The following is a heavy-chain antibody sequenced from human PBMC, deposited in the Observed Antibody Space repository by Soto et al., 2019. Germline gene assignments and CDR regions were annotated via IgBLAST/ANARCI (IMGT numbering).Heavy chain of an antibody. Sequence: QITLKESGPTLVKHTQTLTLNCTFYGFSLSTSGVGVGWIRQPPGQALEWLALIYWVDDKRYIPSLMSRLTITKDTSKNQVVHKMTNMDPVDTATYYCAHSNDAYRLFDYWGQGTLVTGSS. CDR1: GFSLSTSGVG. CDR3: AHSNDAYRLFDY. J-gene: IGHJ4*02. D-gene: IGHD4-4*01. V-gene: IGHV2-5*02. CDR2: IYWVDDK.